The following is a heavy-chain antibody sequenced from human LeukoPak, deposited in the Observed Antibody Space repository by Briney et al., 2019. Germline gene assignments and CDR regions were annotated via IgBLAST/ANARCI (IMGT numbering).Heavy chain of an antibody. CDR3: ARDFAIFGVVISPRGWFDP. CDR2: IYYSGST. Sequence: SETLSLTCTVSGGSISSSSYYWGWIRQPPRKRLEWIGSIYYSGSTYYNPSLKSRVTISVDTSKNQFSLKLSSVTAADTAVYYCARDFAIFGVVISPRGWFDPWGQGTLVTVSS. CDR1: GGSISSSSYY. J-gene: IGHJ5*02. D-gene: IGHD3-3*01. V-gene: IGHV4-39*07.